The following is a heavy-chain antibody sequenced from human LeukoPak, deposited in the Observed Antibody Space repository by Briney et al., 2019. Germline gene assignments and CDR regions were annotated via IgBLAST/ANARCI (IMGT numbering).Heavy chain of an antibody. J-gene: IGHJ3*02. CDR1: GGSFSGYY. CDR3: ARHFPQKGGGITIVRGVRQPRGAFDI. V-gene: IGHV4-34*01. Sequence: SGTLSLTCAVYGGSFSGYYWSWIRQPPVKGLEWIGEINHSGSTNYNPSLKCRVTISVDTSKNQFSLRLSSVTAADTAVYYCARHFPQKGGGITIVRGVRQPRGAFDIWGQGTMVTVSS. CDR2: INHSGST. D-gene: IGHD3-10*01.